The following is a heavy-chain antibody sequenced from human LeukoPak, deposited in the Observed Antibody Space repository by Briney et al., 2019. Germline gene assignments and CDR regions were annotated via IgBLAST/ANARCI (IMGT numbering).Heavy chain of an antibody. J-gene: IGHJ4*02. CDR2: IRYDGSNK. D-gene: IGHD4-17*01. CDR1: GFTFSSYG. V-gene: IGHV3-30*02. Sequence: GGSLRLSCAASGFTFSSYGMHWVRQAPGKGLEWVAFIRYDGSNKYYADSVKGRFTISRDNSKNTLYLQMNSLRAEDTAVYYCAKDATTVTTQGDYWGQGTLVAVSS. CDR3: AKDATTVTTQGDY.